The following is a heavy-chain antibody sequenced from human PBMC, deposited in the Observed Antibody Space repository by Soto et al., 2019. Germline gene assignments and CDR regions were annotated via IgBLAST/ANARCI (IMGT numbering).Heavy chain of an antibody. D-gene: IGHD2-2*01. V-gene: IGHV4-34*01. CDR3: ALLQGYCIDTRGSGHYALDA. CDR2: INHSGST. Sequence: SLTLCLPCTVSDGSSVSSSYWRWIRKPPGTGLEWIGEINHSGSTNYNPSLKSRVTISVDTSKNQYSLKLNSVTAADTAVYYCALLQGYCIDTRGSGHYALDAWGQGTTVTVPS. CDR1: DGSSVSSSY. J-gene: IGHJ6*02.